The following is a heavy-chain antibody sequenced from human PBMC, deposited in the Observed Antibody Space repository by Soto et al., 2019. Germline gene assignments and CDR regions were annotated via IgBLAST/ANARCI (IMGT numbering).Heavy chain of an antibody. CDR1: RGSISSGGYY. CDR3: ARVQTGSCAGRYLSEY. D-gene: IGHD3-10*02. Sequence: QVQLQESGPGLVKPSQTLSLTCTVSRGSISSGGYYWSWIRQHPGKGLEWIWYIYYSGTTYYKPSLKSRVTISRDTFKNQCSLELSSVTAADTGVYYCARVQTGSCAGRYLSEYWLQGPLVTVS. J-gene: IGHJ4*02. CDR2: IYYSGTT. V-gene: IGHV4-31*03.